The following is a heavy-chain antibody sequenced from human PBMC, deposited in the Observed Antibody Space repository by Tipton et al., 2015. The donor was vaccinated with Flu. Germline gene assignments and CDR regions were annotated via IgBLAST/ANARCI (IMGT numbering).Heavy chain of an antibody. Sequence: QLVQSGGGVVQPGRSLRLSCAASGFTFSSYDMHWVRQAPGKGLEWVTVIWSDGSNKYYEDSVKGRFTISRDNSKNTLYLQMSSLRAEDTAVYYCARSVVGAYYFDYWGQGTLVTVSS. CDR2: IWSDGSNK. J-gene: IGHJ4*02. V-gene: IGHV3-33*01. CDR1: GFTFSSYD. D-gene: IGHD2-15*01. CDR3: ARSVVGAYYFDY.